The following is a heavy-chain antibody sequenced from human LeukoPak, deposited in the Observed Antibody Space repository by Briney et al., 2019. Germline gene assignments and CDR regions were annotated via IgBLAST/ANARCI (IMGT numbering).Heavy chain of an antibody. CDR1: GGSISSYY. Sequence: SETLSLTCTVSGGSISSYYWSWIRQPAGKGLEWIGRIYTSGSTNYIPSLKSRVTMSVDTSKNQFSLKLSSVTAADTAVYYCARESYDYVWGSYQRWGQGTLVTVSS. D-gene: IGHD3-16*02. V-gene: IGHV4-4*07. CDR3: ARESYDYVWGSYQR. CDR2: IYTSGST. J-gene: IGHJ4*02.